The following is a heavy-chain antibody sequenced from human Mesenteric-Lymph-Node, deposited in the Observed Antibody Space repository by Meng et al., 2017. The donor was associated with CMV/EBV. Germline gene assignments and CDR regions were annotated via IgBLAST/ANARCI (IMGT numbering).Heavy chain of an antibody. CDR3: ARDWLAAAFYAMDV. CDR2: IYYSGST. Sequence: SGGSISSGGYYWSWIRQHPGKGLEWIGYIYYSGSTNYNPSLKSRVTISVDTSKNQFSLKLSSVTAADTAVYYCARDWLAAAFYAMDVWGQGTTVTVSS. D-gene: IGHD6-13*01. CDR1: GGSISSGGYY. V-gene: IGHV4-31*02. J-gene: IGHJ6*02.